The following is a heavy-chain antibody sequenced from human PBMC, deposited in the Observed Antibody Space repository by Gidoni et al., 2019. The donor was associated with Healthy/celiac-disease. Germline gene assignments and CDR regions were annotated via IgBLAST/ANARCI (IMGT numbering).Heavy chain of an antibody. CDR2: ISGSGGST. J-gene: IGHJ6*02. CDR3: AKDYCSGGSCYYINFYYYYYGMDV. Sequence: EVQLVESGGGLVQPGGSLRLSCAASGFTFSRYDLSWVRQAPGKGLEWVSAISGSGGSTYYADSVKGRFTISRDNSKNTLYLQMNSLRAEDTAVYYCAKDYCSGGSCYYINFYYYYYGMDVWGQGTTVTVSS. CDR1: GFTFSRYD. D-gene: IGHD2-15*01. V-gene: IGHV3-23*04.